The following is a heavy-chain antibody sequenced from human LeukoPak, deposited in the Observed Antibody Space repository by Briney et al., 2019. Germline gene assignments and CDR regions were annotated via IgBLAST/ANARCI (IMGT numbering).Heavy chain of an antibody. Sequence: GESLKISWKGSGYSFTSYWIGLVRQMPRKGLEWMGIIYPGDSDTRYSPSFQGQVTISADKSISTAYLQWSSLKASGTAMYYCARKKWELPDYWGQGTLVTVSS. CDR1: GYSFTSYW. CDR3: ARKKWELPDY. D-gene: IGHD1-26*01. CDR2: IYPGDSDT. V-gene: IGHV5-51*01. J-gene: IGHJ4*02.